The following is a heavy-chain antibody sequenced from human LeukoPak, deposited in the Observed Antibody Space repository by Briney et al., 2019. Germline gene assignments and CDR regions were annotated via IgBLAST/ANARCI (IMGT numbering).Heavy chain of an antibody. Sequence: GGSLRLSCAASGFTFSSYEMNWVRQAPGKGLEWVSYISSSGSTIYYADSVKGRFTISRDNSKNTLYLQMNSLRAEDTAVYYCAILAARARGRDYWGQGTLVTVSS. V-gene: IGHV3-48*03. CDR1: GFTFSSYE. J-gene: IGHJ4*02. CDR2: ISSSGSTI. D-gene: IGHD6-6*01. CDR3: AILAARARGRDY.